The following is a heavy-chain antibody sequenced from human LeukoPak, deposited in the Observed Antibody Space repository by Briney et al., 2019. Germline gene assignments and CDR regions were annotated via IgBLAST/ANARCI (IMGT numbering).Heavy chain of an antibody. CDR2: IIPIFGTA. CDR3: ARCYDFWSGLYYSDY. CDR1: GGTFSSYA. Sequence: SVKVSCKASGGTFSSYAISWVRQAPGQGLEWMGGIIPIFGTANYAQKFQGRVTITADESTSTAYMELSSLRSEDTAVYYCARCYDFWSGLYYSDYWGQGTLVTVSS. V-gene: IGHV1-69*13. D-gene: IGHD3-3*01. J-gene: IGHJ4*02.